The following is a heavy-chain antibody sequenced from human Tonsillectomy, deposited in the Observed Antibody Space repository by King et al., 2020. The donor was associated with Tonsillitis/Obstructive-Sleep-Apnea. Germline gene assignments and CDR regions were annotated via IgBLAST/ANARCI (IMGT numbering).Heavy chain of an antibody. CDR1: GFTFSSYE. Sequence: VQLVESGGGLVQPGGSLRLSCAASGFTFSSYEMNWVRQAPGKGLEWVSYISSSGSTIYYADSVKGRFTISRDNARDSLFLQMNSLRAEDAAVYYCAGAPVDTYYYYYYMDVWGKGTTVTVSS. V-gene: IGHV3-48*03. CDR2: ISSSGSTI. D-gene: IGHD5-18*01. J-gene: IGHJ6*03. CDR3: AGAPVDTYYYYYYMDV.